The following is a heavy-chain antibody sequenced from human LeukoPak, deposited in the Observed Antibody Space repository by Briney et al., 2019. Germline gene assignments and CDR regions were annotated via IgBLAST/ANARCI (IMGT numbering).Heavy chain of an antibody. CDR1: GFTFSSYA. Sequence: PGGSLRLSCAASGFTFSSYAMHWVRQAPGKGLEWVAVISYDGSNKYYADSVKGRFTISRDNSKNTLYLQMNSLRAEDTAVYYCVRAAAGTGFSWGQGTMVTVSS. D-gene: IGHD6-13*01. J-gene: IGHJ3*01. CDR2: ISYDGSNK. V-gene: IGHV3-30*04. CDR3: VRAAAGTGFS.